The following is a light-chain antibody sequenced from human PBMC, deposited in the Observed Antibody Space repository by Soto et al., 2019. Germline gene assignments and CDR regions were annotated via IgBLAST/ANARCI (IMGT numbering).Light chain of an antibody. CDR2: EVS. CDR1: SXDVGGYNY. J-gene: IGLJ1*01. Sequence: QSVLTQPASVSGSPGQSITISCTGTSXDVGGYNYVSWYQQHPGKAPKLMIYEVSNRPSGVSNPFSGSKSGNTASLTISGLQAEDEADYYCSSYTSSSTLEVFGTGTKVTVL. V-gene: IGLV2-14*01. CDR3: SSYTSSSTLEV.